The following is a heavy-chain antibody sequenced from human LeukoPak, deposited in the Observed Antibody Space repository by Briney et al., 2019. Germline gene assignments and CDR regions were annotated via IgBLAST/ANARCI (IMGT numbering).Heavy chain of an antibody. Sequence: PSETLSLTCTVSGGSISSSSYYWGWIRQAPGKGLEWIGSIYYSGNTYYNSSLKSRVTISLDTSKNQFSLNLFSVTAADTAVYYCAREHCSGGSCYSIYYYYYMDVWGKGTTVTVSS. CDR1: GGSISSSSYY. D-gene: IGHD2-15*01. V-gene: IGHV4-39*07. CDR3: AREHCSGGSCYSIYYYYYMDV. CDR2: IYYSGNT. J-gene: IGHJ6*03.